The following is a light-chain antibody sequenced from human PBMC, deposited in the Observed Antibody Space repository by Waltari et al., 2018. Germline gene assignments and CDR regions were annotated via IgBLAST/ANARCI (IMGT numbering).Light chain of an antibody. J-gene: IGLJ2*01. CDR1: TSYVGYYTL. Sequence: QSALTQPASVSGSPGQSITISCTGTTSYVGYYTLVPWYQQHPGKAPKLMIYEVTKRPSGVSDRFSGSKSGHTASLTISGLQAEDEANYYCCSYALSGAVVFGGGTKLTVL. V-gene: IGLV2-23*02. CDR3: CSYALSGAVV. CDR2: EVT.